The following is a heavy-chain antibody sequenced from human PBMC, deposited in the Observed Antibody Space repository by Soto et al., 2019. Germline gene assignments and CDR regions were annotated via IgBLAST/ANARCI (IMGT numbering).Heavy chain of an antibody. CDR3: ARHAAAGTDRYLDY. V-gene: IGHV4-59*08. CDR2: IYYSGST. Sequence: TFEILCPPWTVFGGYISGFYWSRILQNPRKGLELIGYIYYSGSTNYNPSLKSRVTISVDTSKNQFSLKLSSVTAADTAVYYCARHAAAGTDRYLDYWGQGTLVTGSS. J-gene: IGHJ4*02. CDR1: GGYISGFY. D-gene: IGHD6-13*01.